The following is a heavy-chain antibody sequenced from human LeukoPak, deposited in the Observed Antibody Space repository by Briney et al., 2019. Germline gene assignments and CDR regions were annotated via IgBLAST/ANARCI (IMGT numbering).Heavy chain of an antibody. D-gene: IGHD3-22*01. CDR2: IYHSGST. CDR1: GGSISSSNW. Sequence: SETLSLTCAVSGGSISSSNWWSWVRQPPGKGLEWIGEIYHSGSTNYSPSLKSRVTISVDTSKNQFSLKLSSVTAADTAVYYCARVSSRRLPPSYSYDRRNYFDYWGQGTLVTVSS. V-gene: IGHV4-4*02. CDR3: ARVSSRRLPPSYSYDRRNYFDY. J-gene: IGHJ4*02.